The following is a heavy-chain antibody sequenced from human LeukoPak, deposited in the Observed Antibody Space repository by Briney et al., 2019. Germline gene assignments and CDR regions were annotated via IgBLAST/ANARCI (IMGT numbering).Heavy chain of an antibody. Sequence: SETLSLTCTVSGGSISSSSYYWGWIRQHPGKGLEWIGYIYYSGSTYYNPSLKSRVTISVDTSKNQFSLKLSSVTAADTAVYYCATYKIRGIQLWSHYWGQGTLVTVSS. J-gene: IGHJ4*02. CDR3: ATYKIRGIQLWSHY. V-gene: IGHV4-31*03. D-gene: IGHD5-18*01. CDR2: IYYSGST. CDR1: GGSISSSSYY.